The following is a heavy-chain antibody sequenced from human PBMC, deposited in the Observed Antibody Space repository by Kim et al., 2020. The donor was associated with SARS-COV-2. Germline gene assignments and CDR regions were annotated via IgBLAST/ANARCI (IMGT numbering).Heavy chain of an antibody. V-gene: IGHV4-59*01. D-gene: IGHD2-15*01. CDR3: SRSDFSRTTPGDY. Sequence: NYTPSLASRVSITVDTSKSQFTIKLSSVTAADTAVYYCSRSDFSRTTPGDYWGQGTLVTVSS. J-gene: IGHJ4*02.